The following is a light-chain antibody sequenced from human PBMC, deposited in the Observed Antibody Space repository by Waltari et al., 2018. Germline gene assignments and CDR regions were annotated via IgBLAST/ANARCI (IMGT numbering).Light chain of an antibody. J-gene: IGLJ3*02. CDR3: CSYAGSDTWV. CDR1: SRHVGSHDFNL. Sequence: QSALTQPASVSGSPGQSITISCTGPSRHVGSHDFNLVSWYQQTPGKAPKLMIYEGNKRPSGVSSRFSGSKSGNTASLTISGLQAEDEADYYCCSYAGSDTWVFGGGTKLTVL. CDR2: EGN. V-gene: IGLV2-23*01.